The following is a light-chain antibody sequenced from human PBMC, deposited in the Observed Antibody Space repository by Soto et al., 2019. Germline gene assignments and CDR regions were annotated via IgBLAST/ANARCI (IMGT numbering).Light chain of an antibody. CDR2: AAS. V-gene: IGKV1-39*01. Sequence: DIQMTQSPSSLSASVGDRVTITCRASESISTSLNWYQQKPGKAPNLLIYAASNLQSGVPSRFSGRGSGTYFTLAISSLQPEDFATYYCQQTYSTLPYTFGQGTKLESK. J-gene: IGKJ2*01. CDR3: QQTYSTLPYT. CDR1: ESISTS.